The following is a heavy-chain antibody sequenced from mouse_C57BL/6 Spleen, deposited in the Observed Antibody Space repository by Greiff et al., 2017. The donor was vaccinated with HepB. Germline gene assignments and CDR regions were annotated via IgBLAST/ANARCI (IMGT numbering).Heavy chain of an antibody. V-gene: IGHV1-15*01. CDR2: IDPETGGT. CDR3: TRGRFDV. CDR1: GYTFTDYE. Sequence: QVQLKQSGAELVRPGASVTLSCKASGYTFTDYEMHWVKQTPVHGLEWIGAIDPETGGTAYNQKFKGKAILTADKSSSTAYMELRSLTSEDSAVYYCTRGRFDVWGTGTTVTVSS. J-gene: IGHJ1*03.